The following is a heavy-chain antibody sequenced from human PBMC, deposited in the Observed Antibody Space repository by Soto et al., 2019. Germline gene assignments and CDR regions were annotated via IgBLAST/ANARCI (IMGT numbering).Heavy chain of an antibody. CDR2: INPSGGST. CDR3: ARSNDFWSGYQGVDY. V-gene: IGHV1-46*01. CDR1: GYTFTSYY. Sequence: ASVKVSFKASGYTFTSYYMHWVRQAPGQGLEWMGIINPSGGSTSYAQKFQGRVTMTRDTSTSTVYMELSSLRSEDTAVYYCARSNDFWSGYQGVDYWGQGTLVTVSS. J-gene: IGHJ4*02. D-gene: IGHD3-3*01.